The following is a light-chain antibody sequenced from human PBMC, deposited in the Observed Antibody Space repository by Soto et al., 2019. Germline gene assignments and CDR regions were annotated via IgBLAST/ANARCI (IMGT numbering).Light chain of an antibody. Sequence: QLVLTQSPSASASLGASVKLTCTLSSGHSSSSIAWHQQQPEKGPRYLMKLNSDGSHSKGDGIPDRFSGSSYGAERYLTISSLQSEDEADYYCQTWGTVGVFGGGTKLTVL. V-gene: IGLV4-69*01. CDR3: QTWGTVGV. CDR2: LNSDGSH. CDR1: SGHSSSS. J-gene: IGLJ2*01.